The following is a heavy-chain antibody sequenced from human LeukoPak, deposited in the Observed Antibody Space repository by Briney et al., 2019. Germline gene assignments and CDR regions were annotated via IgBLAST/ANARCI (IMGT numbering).Heavy chain of an antibody. CDR1: GGSISSYY. CDR2: IYYSGST. Sequence: SETLSLTCTVSGGSISSYYWSWIRQPPGKGLEWIGYIYYSGSTYYNPSLKSRVTISVDTSKSQFSLKLSSVTAADTAVYSCARVAAAAGILDYWGQGTLVTVSS. J-gene: IGHJ4*02. CDR3: ARVAAAAGILDY. D-gene: IGHD6-13*01. V-gene: IGHV4-59*08.